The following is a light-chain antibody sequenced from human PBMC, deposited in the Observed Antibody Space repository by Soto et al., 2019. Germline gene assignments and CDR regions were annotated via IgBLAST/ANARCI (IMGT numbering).Light chain of an antibody. CDR1: SSNIGSNL. J-gene: IGLJ2*01. CDR2: NNN. CDR3: AAWDDGLNGPV. V-gene: IGLV1-44*01. Sequence: QSVLTQPPSASVTPGQRVTISCSGSSSNIGSNLVIWYQQLPGTAPKLLIYNNNQRPLGVPDRFSGSKSGTSASLAISRLQSEDEADYYCAAWDDGLNGPVFGRGTKLTVL.